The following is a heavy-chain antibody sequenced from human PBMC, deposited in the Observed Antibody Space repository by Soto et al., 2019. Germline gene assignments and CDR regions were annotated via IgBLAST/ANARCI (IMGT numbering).Heavy chain of an antibody. D-gene: IGHD3-3*01. Sequence: GGSLRLSCAASGFTFSSYAMSWVRQAPGKGLEWVSAISGSGGSTYYADSVKGRFTISRDNSKNTLYLQMNSLRAEDTAVYYCARGLYDFWSGPTGYYGMEVWGQGTTVTVSS. J-gene: IGHJ6*02. V-gene: IGHV3-23*01. CDR1: GFTFSSYA. CDR3: ARGLYDFWSGPTGYYGMEV. CDR2: ISGSGGST.